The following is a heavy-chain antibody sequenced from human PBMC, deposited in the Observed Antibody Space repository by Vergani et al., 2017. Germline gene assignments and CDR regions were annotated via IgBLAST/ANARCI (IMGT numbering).Heavy chain of an antibody. J-gene: IGHJ4*02. V-gene: IGHV3-9*01. CDR2: ISWNSGSI. CDR3: AKEDIVATIFDY. Sequence: EVQLVESGGGLVQPGRSLRLSCAASGFTFDDYAMHWVRQAPGKGLEWVSGISWNSGSIGYADSVKGRFTISRDNAKNSLYLQMNSLRAEDTALYYCAKEDIVATIFDYWGQGTLVTVSS. D-gene: IGHD5-12*01. CDR1: GFTFDDYA.